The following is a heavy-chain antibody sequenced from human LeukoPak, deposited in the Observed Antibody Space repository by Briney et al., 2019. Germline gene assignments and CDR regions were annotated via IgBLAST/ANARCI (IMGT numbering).Heavy chain of an antibody. J-gene: IGHJ4*02. D-gene: IGHD3-16*01. CDR1: GFTFSSYS. Sequence: GGSLRLSCAASGFTFSSYSMNWVRQAPGKGLEGVSYISSSSSTIYYADSVKGRFTISRDNAKNSLNLQMNSLRAEATAVYYCAKCLPLRSDDYAPFDSWGQGALVTVSS. CDR3: AKCLPLRSDDYAPFDS. V-gene: IGHV3-48*01. CDR2: ISSSSSTI.